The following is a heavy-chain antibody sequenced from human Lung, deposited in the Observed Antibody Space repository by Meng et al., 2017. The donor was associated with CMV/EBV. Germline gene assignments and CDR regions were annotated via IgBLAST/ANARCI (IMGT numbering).Heavy chain of an antibody. CDR2: IYYSGST. CDR1: GGSISSSSYY. J-gene: IGHJ6*01. CDR3: ASESPEYQWLEDYYYGMAV. Sequence: SXTLSLXCTVSGGSISSSSYYWGWIRQPPGKGLEWIGSIYYSGSTYYNPSLKSRVTISVDTSKNQFSLKLSSVTAADTAVYYCASESPEYQWLEDYYYGMAVWXQGNXVNGAS. D-gene: IGHD6-19*01. V-gene: IGHV4-39*07.